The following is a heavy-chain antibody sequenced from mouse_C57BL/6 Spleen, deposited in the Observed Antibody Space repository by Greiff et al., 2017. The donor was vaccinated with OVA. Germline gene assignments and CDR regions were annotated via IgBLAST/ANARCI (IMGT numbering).Heavy chain of an antibody. V-gene: IGHV3-6*01. J-gene: IGHJ2*01. CDR2: ISYDGSN. Sequence: VQLKESGPGLVKPSQSLSLTCSVTGYSITSGYYWNWIRQFPGNKLEWMGYISYDGSNNYNPSLKNRISITRDTSKNQFFLKLNSVTTEDTATYYCAFYYGNYWGQGTTLTVSS. D-gene: IGHD2-1*01. CDR3: AFYYGNY. CDR1: GYSITSGYY.